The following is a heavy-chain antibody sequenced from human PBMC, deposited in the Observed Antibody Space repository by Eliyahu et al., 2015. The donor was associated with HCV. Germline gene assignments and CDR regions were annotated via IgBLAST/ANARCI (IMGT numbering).Heavy chain of an antibody. J-gene: IGHJ4*02. Sequence: QLQLQESGPGLVKPSETLSLTCTVSGGSISSSSYYWGWIRQPPGKGLEWIGSIYFCWGPYYNPSLKSRVTISVDTSKNQFSLKLSSVTAADTAVYYCARLQSGYSGYEKQYYFDYWGQGTLVTVSS. CDR1: GGSISSSSYY. CDR3: ARLQSGYSGYEKQYYFDY. D-gene: IGHD5-12*01. V-gene: IGHV4-39*01. CDR2: IYFCWGP.